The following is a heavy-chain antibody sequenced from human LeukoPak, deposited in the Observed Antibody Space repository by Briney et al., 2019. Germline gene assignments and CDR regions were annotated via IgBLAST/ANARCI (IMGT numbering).Heavy chain of an antibody. V-gene: IGHV3-21*01. CDR3: ARSQYGDYGGWWFDP. J-gene: IGHJ5*02. Sequence: PGGSLRLSCAASGFTFSSYSMNWVRQAPGKGLEWVSSISSSSSYIYYADSVKGRFTISRDNAKNSLYLQMNSLRAEDTAVYYCARSQYGDYGGWWFDPWGQGTLVTVSS. CDR2: ISSSSSYI. D-gene: IGHD4-17*01. CDR1: GFTFSSYS.